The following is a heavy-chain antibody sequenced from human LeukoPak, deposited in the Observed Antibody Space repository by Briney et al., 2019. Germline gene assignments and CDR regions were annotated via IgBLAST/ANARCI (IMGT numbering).Heavy chain of an antibody. CDR3: AKRGVVIRVVLVGFHKEAYYFDS. CDR2: ISFVGSNK. D-gene: IGHD3-10*01. CDR1: IVTFSSDA. J-gene: IGHJ4*02. Sequence: GGSLRHSCADPIVTFSSDALRGGRQAPDKGLEWVAVISFVGSNKYYADSVKGRFTISRDNPKNTLYLQMNSLRAEDTAVYFCAKRGVVIRVVLVGFHKEAYYFDSWGQGALVTVSS. V-gene: IGHV3-30*07.